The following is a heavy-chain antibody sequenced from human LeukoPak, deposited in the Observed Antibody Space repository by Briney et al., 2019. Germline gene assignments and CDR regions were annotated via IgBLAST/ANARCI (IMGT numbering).Heavy chain of an antibody. D-gene: IGHD3-22*01. Sequence: PGGSLRLSCAASGFTFSSYGMHWVRQAPGKGLEWVAVIWYDGSNTYYADSVKGRFTISRDNSKNTLYLQMNSLRAEDTAVYYCAGDRDYYDSSGYYPIWGQGTLVTVSS. J-gene: IGHJ4*02. CDR1: GFTFSSYG. V-gene: IGHV3-33*01. CDR3: AGDRDYYDSSGYYPI. CDR2: IWYDGSNT.